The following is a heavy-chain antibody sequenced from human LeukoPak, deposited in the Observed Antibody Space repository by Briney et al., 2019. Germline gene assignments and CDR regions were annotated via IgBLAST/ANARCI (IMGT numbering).Heavy chain of an antibody. J-gene: IGHJ5*02. V-gene: IGHV4-38-2*02. CDR2: IYHSGSA. CDR1: GYSISSGYY. D-gene: IGHD6-13*01. CDR3: ATVHNSRTYWFDP. Sequence: SETLSLTCTGSGYSISSGYYWCWVRQPPRKGLEWIGSIYHSGSASYNPSLRSRVTISVDTSKNQLSLKLSSVTAADTAVYYCATVHNSRTYWFDPWGQGTLVTVSS.